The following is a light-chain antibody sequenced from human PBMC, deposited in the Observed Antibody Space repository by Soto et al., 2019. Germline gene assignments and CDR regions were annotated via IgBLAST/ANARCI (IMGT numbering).Light chain of an antibody. CDR3: QQYNNWSPWT. J-gene: IGKJ1*01. V-gene: IGKV3-15*01. CDR1: QSVSSN. CDR2: GAS. Sequence: EIVMTQSPATLSVSAGERATLSCRASQSVSSNLAWYQQKPGQAPRLLIHGASTRATGIPARFSGSGSGTEFTLTICSLQSEDFAVYYCQQYNNWSPWTFGQGTKVEVK.